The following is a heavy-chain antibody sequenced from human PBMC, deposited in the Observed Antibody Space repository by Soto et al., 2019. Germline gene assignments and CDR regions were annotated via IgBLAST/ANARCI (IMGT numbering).Heavy chain of an antibody. D-gene: IGHD1-1*01. V-gene: IGHV1-69*01. J-gene: IGHJ1*01. Sequence: QAQLMQSGAEVKEPGSSVKVSCKASGGTFSGYAISWVRQAPGQGLEWLGGIIPIFGITNYAQKFQNRLTIAADESSATVYMDLRSLTSEYSAIYYCARAPRSITGTKSYEEFQHWGQGPRVSVS. CDR2: IIPIFGIT. CDR1: GGTFSGYA. CDR3: ARAPRSITGTKSYEEFQH.